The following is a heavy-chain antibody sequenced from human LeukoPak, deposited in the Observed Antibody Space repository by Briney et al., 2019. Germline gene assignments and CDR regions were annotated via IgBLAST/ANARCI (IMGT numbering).Heavy chain of an antibody. J-gene: IGHJ4*02. D-gene: IGHD3-10*01. CDR3: ARGPVYYYGSGSYPDY. CDR2: INPSGGST. CDR1: GYTFTSYY. Sequence: ASVKVSCKASGYTFTSYYMHLVRQAPGQGLEWMGIINPSGGSTSYAQKFQGRVTMTRDMSTSTVYMELSSLRSEDTAVYYCARGPVYYYGSGSYPDYWGQGTLVTVSS. V-gene: IGHV1-46*01.